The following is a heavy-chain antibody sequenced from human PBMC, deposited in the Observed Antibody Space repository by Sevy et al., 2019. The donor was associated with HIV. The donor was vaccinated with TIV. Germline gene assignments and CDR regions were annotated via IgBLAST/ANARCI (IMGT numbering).Heavy chain of an antibody. D-gene: IGHD6-19*01. CDR3: ARGGGNGWYYFDY. V-gene: IGHV1-69*13. CDR1: GGTFSSYG. Sequence: ASVKVSCKASGGTFSSYGISWVRQAPGQGLEWMGGIIPILGTVNYAQKFQGRVTITADESTKTAYMELSSLGSEDPAVYYCARGGGNGWYYFDYWGRETLVTVSS. CDR2: IIPILGTV. J-gene: IGHJ4*02.